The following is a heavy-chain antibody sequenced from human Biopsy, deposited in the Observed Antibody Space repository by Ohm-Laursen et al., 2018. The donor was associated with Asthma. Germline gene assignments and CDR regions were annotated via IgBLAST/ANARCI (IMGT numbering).Heavy chain of an antibody. CDR2: IDIEEGEA. Sequence: ASVKVSCKVSGDTLTKRSIHWVRQAPGKGLEWMGGIDIEEGEASYAQKFKGRVTLTSDPSTDTVYMELSSLRSDDTAVYYCTTDLWNPQMDYDYWGQGTLVTVSS. CDR1: GDTLTKRS. D-gene: IGHD1-1*01. V-gene: IGHV1-24*01. J-gene: IGHJ4*02. CDR3: TTDLWNPQMDYDY.